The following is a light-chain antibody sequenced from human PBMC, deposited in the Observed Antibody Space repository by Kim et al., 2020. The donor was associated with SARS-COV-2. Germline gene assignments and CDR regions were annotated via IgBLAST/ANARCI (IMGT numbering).Light chain of an antibody. J-gene: IGKJ4*01. CDR3: QQYNNWPPVT. CDR1: HSVSSN. Sequence: SAGERATLSCMASHSVSSNLAWYQQKPGQAPRLLIYGASTRATGIPARFSGSGSGTEFTLTISSLQSEDFAVYYCQQYNNWPPVTFGGGTKVDIK. V-gene: IGKV3-15*01. CDR2: GAS.